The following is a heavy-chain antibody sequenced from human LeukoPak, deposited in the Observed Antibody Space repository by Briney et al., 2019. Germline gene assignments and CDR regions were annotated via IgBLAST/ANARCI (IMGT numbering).Heavy chain of an antibody. V-gene: IGHV1-69*04. CDR2: IIPILGIA. J-gene: IGHJ4*02. Sequence: GSSVKVSCKASGGTFSSYAISWVRQAPGQGLEWMGRIIPILGIANYAQKFQGRVTITADKSTSTAYMELSSLRSEDTAVYYCARLGGMVHNFDYWGQGTLVTVSS. CDR3: ARLGGMVHNFDY. CDR1: GGTFSSYA. D-gene: IGHD1-1*01.